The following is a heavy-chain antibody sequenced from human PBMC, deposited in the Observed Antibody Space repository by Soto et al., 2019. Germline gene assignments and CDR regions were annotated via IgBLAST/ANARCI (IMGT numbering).Heavy chain of an antibody. CDR1: GYSFTSYW. CDR2: IYPDDSDS. Sequence: GESLKISCKGSGYSFTSYWIGWVRQMPGKGLEWMGIIYPDDSDSRYSPSFQGQVTISADKSISTAYLQWSSLKASDTAMYYCARQTHYGGSAKRGFDVWGQGTMVTVSS. CDR3: ARQTHYGGSAKRGFDV. J-gene: IGHJ3*01. V-gene: IGHV5-51*01. D-gene: IGHD3-22*01.